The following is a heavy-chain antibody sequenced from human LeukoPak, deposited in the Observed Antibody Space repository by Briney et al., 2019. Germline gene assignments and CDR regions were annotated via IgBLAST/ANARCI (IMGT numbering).Heavy chain of an antibody. D-gene: IGHD3-22*01. CDR3: ARDYYDSSGYSDY. Sequence: PGGSLRLSCAASGFTFSSYGMHWVRRAPGKGLEWVAVIWYDGSNKYYADSVKGRFTISRDNSKNTLYLQMNSLKAEDTAVYYCARDYYDSSGYSDYWGQGTLVTISS. V-gene: IGHV3-33*01. CDR1: GFTFSSYG. J-gene: IGHJ4*02. CDR2: IWYDGSNK.